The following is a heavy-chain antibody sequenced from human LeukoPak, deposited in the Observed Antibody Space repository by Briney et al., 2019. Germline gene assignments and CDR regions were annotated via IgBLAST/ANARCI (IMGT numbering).Heavy chain of an antibody. CDR2: ISYDGSNK. CDR3: AKDHPLVGAPDY. V-gene: IGHV3-30*18. J-gene: IGHJ4*02. Sequence: PGGSLRLSCAASGFTFSSYAMSWVRQAPGKGLEWVAVISYDGSNKYYADSVKGRFTISRDNSKNTLYLQMNSLRAEDTAVYYCAKDHPLVGAPDYWGQGTLVTVSS. CDR1: GFTFSSYA. D-gene: IGHD1-26*01.